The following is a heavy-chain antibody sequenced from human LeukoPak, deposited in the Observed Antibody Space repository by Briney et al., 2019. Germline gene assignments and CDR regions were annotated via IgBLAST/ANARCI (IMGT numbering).Heavy chain of an antibody. CDR3: ARASMSIAVRTNWFDP. J-gene: IGHJ5*02. CDR2: IYHSGST. V-gene: IGHV4-30-2*01. Sequence: SQTLSLTCTVSGGSISSGGYYWSWIRQPPGKGLEWIGYIYHSGSTYYNPSLKSRVTISVDRSKNQFSLKLSSVTAADTAVYYCARASMSIAVRTNWFDPWGQGTLVTVSS. D-gene: IGHD6-6*01. CDR1: GGSISSGGYY.